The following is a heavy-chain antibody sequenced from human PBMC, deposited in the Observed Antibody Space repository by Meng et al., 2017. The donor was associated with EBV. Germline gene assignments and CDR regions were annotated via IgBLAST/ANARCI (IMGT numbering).Heavy chain of an antibody. CDR2: LIPMVGAP. D-gene: IGHD3-10*01. V-gene: IGHV1-69*01. Sequence: QVLLLHAGVEVKKPGSSVTVSRRTSGGTFRSDAVSWVRQSPGQGIEWMGGLIPMVGAPHYAQKFQGRVTIIADESTSTHSMELNSLRSEDTAMYYCASESGRGFTPNYWGQGTLVTVSS. CDR3: ASESGRGFTPNY. J-gene: IGHJ4*02. CDR1: GGTFRSDA.